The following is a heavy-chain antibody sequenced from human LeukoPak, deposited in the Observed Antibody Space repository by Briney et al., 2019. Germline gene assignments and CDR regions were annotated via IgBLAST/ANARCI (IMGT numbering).Heavy chain of an antibody. CDR1: GYTFTDYY. CDR2: INPNSGGT. D-gene: IGHD5-18*01. J-gene: IGHJ3*02. Sequence: GASVKVSCKASGYTFTDYYMDWVRQAPGQGLEWMGRINPNSGGTSYAQRFQGRVTMTRDTSISTAYMDLSSLISDDTAVYYCAREKGRRYTAITPDAFDIWGQGTMVTVSS. CDR3: AREKGRRYTAITPDAFDI. V-gene: IGHV1-2*06.